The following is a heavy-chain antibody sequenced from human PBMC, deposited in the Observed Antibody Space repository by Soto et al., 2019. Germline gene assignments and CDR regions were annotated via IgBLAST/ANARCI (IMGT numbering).Heavy chain of an antibody. J-gene: IGHJ6*02. V-gene: IGHV3-72*01. Sequence: EVQLVESGGGLVQPGGSLRLSCAASGFTFSDHYMDWVRQAPGKGLVWIGRIRDKANSYTTEYAASVKGRFSVSRNDSESSLYLQMNSLKTDDTATYYCARGISSARSFYYYGLDVWGQGTTVTVSS. CDR1: GFTFSDHY. CDR2: IRDKANSYTT. D-gene: IGHD3-3*02. CDR3: ARGISSARSFYYYGLDV.